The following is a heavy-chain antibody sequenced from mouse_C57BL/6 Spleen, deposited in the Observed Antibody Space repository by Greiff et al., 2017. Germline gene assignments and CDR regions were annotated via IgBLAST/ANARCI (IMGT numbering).Heavy chain of an antibody. V-gene: IGHV1-69*01. D-gene: IGHD1-1*01. CDR1: GYTFTSYW. CDR2: IDPSDSYT. Sequence: QVQLQQPGAELVMPGASVKLSCKASGYTFTSYWMHWVKQRPGQGLEWIGEIDPSDSYTNYNQKFKGKSTLTVDKSSSTAYMQLSSLTSEDSAVYYCARYGTGDDYWGQDTTLTVSS. CDR3: ARYGTGDDY. J-gene: IGHJ2*01.